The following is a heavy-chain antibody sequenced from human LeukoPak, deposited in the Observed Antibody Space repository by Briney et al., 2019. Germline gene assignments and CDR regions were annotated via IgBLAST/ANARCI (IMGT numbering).Heavy chain of an antibody. CDR3: ARDEVGGLDDY. V-gene: IGHV1-2*02. CDR1: GYTFTGSY. J-gene: IGHJ4*02. CDR2: INPNSGVS. Sequence: ASVKVSCKASGYTFTGSYMHWARQAPGQGLEWMGWINPNSGVSNYVQKFRGRVTMTRDTSISTAYMELSRLTSDDTAVYYCARDEVGGLDDYWGQGTLVTVSS. D-gene: IGHD1-26*01.